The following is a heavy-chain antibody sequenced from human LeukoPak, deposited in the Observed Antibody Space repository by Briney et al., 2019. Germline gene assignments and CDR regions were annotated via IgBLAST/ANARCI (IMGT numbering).Heavy chain of an antibody. CDR2: IYGDDET. CDR3: AREAVMPVAPVKIGTSDKPLYEYYGLDV. Sequence: GGSLRLSCAASGFTFRCYAMNWVRQAPGKGLEWVSVIYGDDETNYADSVKGRFTISRDNSKNTLYLQMNSLRADDTAVYYCAREAVMPVAPVKIGTSDKPLYEYYGLDVWGQGTTVTVS. V-gene: IGHV3-53*01. J-gene: IGHJ6*02. CDR1: GFTFRCYA. D-gene: IGHD1/OR15-1a*01.